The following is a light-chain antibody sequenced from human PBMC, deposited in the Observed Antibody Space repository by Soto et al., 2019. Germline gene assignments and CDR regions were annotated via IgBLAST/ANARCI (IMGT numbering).Light chain of an antibody. V-gene: IGKV3-20*01. CDR1: QTVTSN. CDR2: GAS. CDR3: QQYGSSSWT. J-gene: IGKJ1*01. Sequence: EIVTTQSPDTLSVSPVERVTLSCMASQTVTSNLAWYQQKPGQSPRLLIYGASSRATGIPDRFSGSGSGTEFTLTISRLEPEDFAVYYCQQYGSSSWTFGQGTKVDIK.